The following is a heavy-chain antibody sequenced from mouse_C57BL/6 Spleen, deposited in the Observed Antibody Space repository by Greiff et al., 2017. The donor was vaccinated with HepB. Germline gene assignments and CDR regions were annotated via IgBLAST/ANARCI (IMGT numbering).Heavy chain of an antibody. J-gene: IGHJ4*01. CDR3: ARRSYGSSLYYAMDY. V-gene: IGHV1-59*01. CDR2: IDPSDSYT. D-gene: IGHD1-1*01. CDR1: GYTFTSYW. Sequence: VQLQQPGAELVRPGTSVKLSCKASGYTFTSYWMHWVKQRPGQGLEWIGVIDPSDSYTNYNQKFKGKATLTVDTSSSTAYMQLSSLTSEDSAVYYCARRSYGSSLYYAMDYWGQGTSVTVSS.